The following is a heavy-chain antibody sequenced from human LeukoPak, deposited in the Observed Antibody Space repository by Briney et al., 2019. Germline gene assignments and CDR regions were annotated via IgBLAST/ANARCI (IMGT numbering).Heavy chain of an antibody. CDR3: ARDPDGYDSSGSLTQG. CDR1: GFTFSSYW. J-gene: IGHJ4*02. CDR2: INSDGSST. V-gene: IGHV3-74*01. D-gene: IGHD3-22*01. Sequence: GGSLGLSCAASGFTFSSYWMHWVRQAPGKGLVWVSRINSDGSSTSYADSVKGRFTTSRDNAKNTLYLQMNSLRAEDTAVYYCARDPDGYDSSGSLTQGWGQGTLVTVSS.